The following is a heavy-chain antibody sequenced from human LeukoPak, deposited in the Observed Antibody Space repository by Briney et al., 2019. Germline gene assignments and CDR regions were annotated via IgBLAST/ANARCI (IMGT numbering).Heavy chain of an antibody. Sequence: AGGSLRLSCAISGFTFSACELTWVRQAPGKGLEWVSAISGSGGNTYYADSVKGRFTISRDNSKNTLYLQVNSLRAEDTAIYYCAKDYLLGYCSTTNCYAFDLWGQGTMVTVSS. CDR3: AKDYLLGYCSTTNCYAFDL. CDR1: GFTFSACE. V-gene: IGHV3-23*01. J-gene: IGHJ3*01. CDR2: ISGSGGNT. D-gene: IGHD2-2*01.